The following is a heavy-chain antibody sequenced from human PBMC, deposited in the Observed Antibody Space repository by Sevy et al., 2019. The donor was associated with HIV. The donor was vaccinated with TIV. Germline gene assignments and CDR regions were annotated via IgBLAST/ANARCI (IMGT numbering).Heavy chain of an antibody. CDR1: GYTFTSYG. Sequence: ASVKVSCKASGYTFTSYGISWVRQAPGQGLEWMGWISAYNGNTNYAQKLQGRVTMTTDTSTSTAYMELRSLRSDDTVVYYCARDVGGPYSSSMGTGLVETFDYWGQGTLVTVSS. J-gene: IGHJ4*02. CDR3: ARDVGGPYSSSMGTGLVETFDY. V-gene: IGHV1-18*01. D-gene: IGHD6-13*01. CDR2: ISAYNGNT.